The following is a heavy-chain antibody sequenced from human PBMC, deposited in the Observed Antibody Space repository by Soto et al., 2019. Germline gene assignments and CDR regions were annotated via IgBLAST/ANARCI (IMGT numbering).Heavy chain of an antibody. CDR3: VKNNDGSGQPSHSFDP. D-gene: IGHD3-22*01. CDR1: GYGFNDYF. J-gene: IGHJ5*02. CDR2: INPNSGGT. V-gene: IGHV1-2*02. Sequence: ASVKVSCKASGYGFNDYFIHWVRQAPGQGLEWMRWINPNSGGTNDAQLFRGGVTMTRDTSISTAYMDLSGLRSDDTATYYCVKNNDGSGQPSHSFDPWG.